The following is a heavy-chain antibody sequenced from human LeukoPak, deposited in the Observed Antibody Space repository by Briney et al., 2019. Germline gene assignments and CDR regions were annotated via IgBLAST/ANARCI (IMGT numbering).Heavy chain of an antibody. D-gene: IGHD3-22*01. CDR2: IIPILGIA. V-gene: IGHV1-69*04. J-gene: IGHJ3*02. Sequence: SVKASCNASGGXFSSYAISWVRQAPGQGLEWMGRIIPILGIANYAQKFQGRGTMTRDTSTSTVYMELSSLRSEDTAVYYCARDSGYYDSSGYYSDAFDIWGQGTMVTVSS. CDR3: ARDSGYYDSSGYYSDAFDI. CDR1: GGXFSSYA.